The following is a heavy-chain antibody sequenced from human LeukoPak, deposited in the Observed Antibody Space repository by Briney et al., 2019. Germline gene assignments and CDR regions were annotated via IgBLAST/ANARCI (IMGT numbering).Heavy chain of an antibody. CDR1: GFTFSSYG. Sequence: HPGRSLRLSCAASGFTFSSYGMHWVRQAPGKGLEWVAVISYDGSNKYYADSVKGRFTISRDNSKNTLYLQMNSLRAEDTAVYYCAKDLLAAVAGSALADWGQGTLVTVSS. V-gene: IGHV3-30*18. CDR3: AKDLLAAVAGSALAD. D-gene: IGHD6-19*01. J-gene: IGHJ4*02. CDR2: ISYDGSNK.